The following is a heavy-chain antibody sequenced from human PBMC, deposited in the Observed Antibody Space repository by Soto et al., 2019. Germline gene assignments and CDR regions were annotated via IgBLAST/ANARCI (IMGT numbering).Heavy chain of an antibody. Sequence: EVQLLESGGGLVQPGGSLRLSCAASGFTFSSYAMNWVRQAPGKGLEWVSVISGSGGSTYYADSVKGRFTISRDNSKNTQYLQMNSLRAEDTAVYYCARRSSGWYFDYWGQGTLVTVSS. CDR1: GFTFSSYA. V-gene: IGHV3-23*01. CDR3: ARRSSGWYFDY. CDR2: ISGSGGST. J-gene: IGHJ4*02. D-gene: IGHD6-19*01.